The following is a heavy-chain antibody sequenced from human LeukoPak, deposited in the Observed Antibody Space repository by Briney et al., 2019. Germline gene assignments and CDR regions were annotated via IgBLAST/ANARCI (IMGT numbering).Heavy chain of an antibody. V-gene: IGHV4-59*01. CDR3: ARAPIPYDRSRTDYRFDP. D-gene: IGHD3-16*01. CDR1: GGSISSYY. Sequence: ASETLSLTCSVSGGSISSYYWSWIRQPPGKGLEWIGYIYYSGSTNYNPSLKSRVTISLDTSKSQFSLKLTSVTAADTAVYYCARAPIPYDRSRTDYRFDPWGQGTLVTVSS. J-gene: IGHJ5*02. CDR2: IYYSGST.